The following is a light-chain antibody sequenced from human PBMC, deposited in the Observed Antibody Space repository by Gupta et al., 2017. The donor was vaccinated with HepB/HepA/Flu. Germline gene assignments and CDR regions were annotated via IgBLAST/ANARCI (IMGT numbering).Light chain of an antibody. CDR2: QDR. V-gene: IGLV3-1*01. CDR1: KLGEKY. CDR3: QAWDSSTVI. Sequence: SYELTQPPSVSVSPGQTARITCSGAKLGEKYASWYQQKPGQSPVLVIYQDRKRPSGIPERFTGSNSGNTATLTISGTQAMDEADYYCQAWDSSTVIFGGGTKLTVL. J-gene: IGLJ2*01.